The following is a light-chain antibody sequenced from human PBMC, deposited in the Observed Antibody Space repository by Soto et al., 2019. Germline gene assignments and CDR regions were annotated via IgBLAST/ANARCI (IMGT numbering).Light chain of an antibody. CDR2: GAS. Sequence: IILTQSPDTLSFSPWEIATLSCRASQTVSSNYLAWCQQRPGQAPRLLIYGASTRATGIPARFSGSGSGTEFTLTISSLQSEDFAVYYCQQYNNWPPTFGQGTKVDI. CDR1: QTVSSN. J-gene: IGKJ1*01. V-gene: IGKV3-15*01. CDR3: QQYNNWPPT.